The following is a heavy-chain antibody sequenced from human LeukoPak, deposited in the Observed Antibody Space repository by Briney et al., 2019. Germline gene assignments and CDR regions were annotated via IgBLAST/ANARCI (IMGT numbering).Heavy chain of an antibody. Sequence: GASVKVSCKASGYTFTGYYMHWVRQAPGQGLEWMGWINPNSGGTNYAQKFQGRVTMTRDTSISTAYMELSRLRSDDTAVYYCARIGATVTAYYFDYWGQGTLVTVSS. V-gene: IGHV1-2*02. CDR3: ARIGATVTAYYFDY. D-gene: IGHD4-11*01. CDR2: INPNSGGT. CDR1: GYTFTGYY. J-gene: IGHJ4*02.